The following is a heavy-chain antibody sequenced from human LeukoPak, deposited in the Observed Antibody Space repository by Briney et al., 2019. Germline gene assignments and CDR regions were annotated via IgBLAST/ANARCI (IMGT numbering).Heavy chain of an antibody. V-gene: IGHV3-30*02. CDR2: IRHDGSNK. Sequence: GGSLRLSCAASGFTFSSYGMHWVRQAPGKGLEWVAFIRHDGSNKYYADSVKGRFTISRDNSKNTLYLQMNSLRAEDTAVYYCAKDGSYYGSGSHLDYWGQGTLVTVSS. D-gene: IGHD3-10*01. CDR1: GFTFSSYG. CDR3: AKDGSYYGSGSHLDY. J-gene: IGHJ4*02.